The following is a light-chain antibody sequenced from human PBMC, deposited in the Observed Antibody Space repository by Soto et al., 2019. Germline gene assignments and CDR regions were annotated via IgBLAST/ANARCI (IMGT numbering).Light chain of an antibody. CDR3: QQYNSYSFWT. Sequence: DIQMTQSPSTLSASVGDSVTITCRASQSISSWLAWYQQKPGKAPKLLIYKASSLESGVPSRFSGSGSGTEFTLTISSLQPDDFATYYCQQYNSYSFWTFGQGTKVEIK. V-gene: IGKV1-5*03. CDR1: QSISSW. CDR2: KAS. J-gene: IGKJ1*01.